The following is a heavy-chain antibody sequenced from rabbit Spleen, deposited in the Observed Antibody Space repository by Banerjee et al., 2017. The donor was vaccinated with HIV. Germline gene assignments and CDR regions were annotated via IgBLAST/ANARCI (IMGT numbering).Heavy chain of an antibody. J-gene: IGHJ6*01. D-gene: IGHD8-1*01. CDR1: GVSFSTNHY. CDR3: ARDSGSSFSSYGMDL. CDR2: IEGGSSGFS. V-gene: IGHV1S40*01. Sequence: QQLEESGGGLVKPGASLTLTCTASGVSFSTNHYMCWVRQAPGKGLEWIACIEGGSSGFSYFASWAKGRFTISKTSSTTVTLQMTSLTAADTATYFCARDSGSSFSSYGMDLWGPGTLVTVS.